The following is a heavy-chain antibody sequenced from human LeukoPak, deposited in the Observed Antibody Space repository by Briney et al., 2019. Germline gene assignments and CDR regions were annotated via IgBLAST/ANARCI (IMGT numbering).Heavy chain of an antibody. CDR2: ISGSGGST. D-gene: IGHD1-26*01. Sequence: GGSLRLSCADSGFTFSSYAMSWVRQAPGKGLEWVSAISGSGGSTYYADSVKGRFTISRDNSKNTLYLQMNCLRAEDTAVYYCAKAWWELPDYFDYWGQGTLVTVSS. V-gene: IGHV3-23*01. CDR1: GFTFSSYA. CDR3: AKAWWELPDYFDY. J-gene: IGHJ4*02.